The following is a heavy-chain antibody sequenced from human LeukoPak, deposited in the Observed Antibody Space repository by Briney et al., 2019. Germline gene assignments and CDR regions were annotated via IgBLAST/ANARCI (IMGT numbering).Heavy chain of an antibody. D-gene: IGHD2-21*02. CDR3: ARSHRLTNAFDI. Sequence: GGSLRLSCAASGFTFSSYAMHWVRQAPGKGLEWVAVISYDGSNKYYADSVKGRFTISRDNSKNTLYLQMNSLRAEDTAVYYCARSHRLTNAFDIWGQGTMVTVSS. J-gene: IGHJ3*02. CDR2: ISYDGSNK. V-gene: IGHV3-30-3*01. CDR1: GFTFSSYA.